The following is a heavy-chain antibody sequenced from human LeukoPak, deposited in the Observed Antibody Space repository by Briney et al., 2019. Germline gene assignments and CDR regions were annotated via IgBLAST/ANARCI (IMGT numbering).Heavy chain of an antibody. CDR1: GGTFSSYA. J-gene: IGHJ2*01. CDR2: IISDLGTA. D-gene: IGHD2-2*01. CDR3: ASPRARGVPAATKYRSWYFDL. Sequence: SVKVSCKASGGTFSSYAISWVRQAPGQGLEWMGGIISDLGTANYAQKFQGRVTITADESTSTAYMELSSLRSEDTAVYYCASPRARGVPAATKYRSWYFDLWGRGTLVTVSS. V-gene: IGHV1-69*13.